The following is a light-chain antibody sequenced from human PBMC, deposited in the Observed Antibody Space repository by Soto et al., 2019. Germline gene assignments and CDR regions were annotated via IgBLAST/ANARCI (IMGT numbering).Light chain of an antibody. V-gene: IGLV2-8*01. Sequence: ALTQPPSSSGSPGQSVAISCTGTSSDVGGYNYVSWYQQHPGKAPKLMIYEVNKRPSGVPDRFSGSKSGNTASLTVSGLQAEDEADYYCSSYAGSSNVFGTGTKVTV. CDR2: EVN. CDR3: SSYAGSSNV. CDR1: SSDVGGYNY. J-gene: IGLJ1*01.